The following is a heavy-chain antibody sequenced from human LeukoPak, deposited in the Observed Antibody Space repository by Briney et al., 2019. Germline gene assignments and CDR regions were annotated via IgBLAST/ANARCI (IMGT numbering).Heavy chain of an antibody. D-gene: IGHD2-15*01. V-gene: IGHV3-33*01. CDR1: GFTFSSYG. J-gene: IGHJ6*02. Sequence: GRSLRLSCAASGFTFSSYGMHWVRKAPGEGLEWVAVIWYDGSNKYYADSVKGRFTISRDNSKNTLYLQMNSLRAEDKAVYYCAREVEGQYYYYGMDVWGQGTMVTVS. CDR3: AREVEGQYYYYGMDV. CDR2: IWYDGSNK.